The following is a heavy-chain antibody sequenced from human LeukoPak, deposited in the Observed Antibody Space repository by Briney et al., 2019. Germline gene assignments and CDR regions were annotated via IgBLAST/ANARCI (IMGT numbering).Heavy chain of an antibody. J-gene: IGHJ4*02. V-gene: IGHV4-30-2*01. CDR3: TRDGYGSGSWYYFDY. D-gene: IGHD3-10*01. Sequence: PSETLSLTCAVSGGSISSGGYSWSWIRQPPGTGLEWIGYIYHSGSTYYNPSLKSRVTISVDRSKNQFSLKLSSVTAADTAVYYCTRDGYGSGSWYYFDYWSQGTLVTVSS. CDR2: IYHSGST. CDR1: GGSISSGGYS.